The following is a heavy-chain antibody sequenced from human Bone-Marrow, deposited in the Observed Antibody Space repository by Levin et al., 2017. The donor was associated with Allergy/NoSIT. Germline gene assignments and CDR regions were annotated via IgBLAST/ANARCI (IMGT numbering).Heavy chain of an antibody. CDR1: GGSISSYY. Sequence: PSETLSLTCTVSGGSISSYYWSWIRQPPGKGLEWIGCIYHSGNTNYNPSLNSRVTVSVDTSKTQFYLNLTSVTAADTAIYYCARGRYDFSSGQRTFYFEFWGQGILVTISS. D-gene: IGHD3-3*01. CDR3: ARGRYDFSSGQRTFYFEF. J-gene: IGHJ4*02. CDR2: IYHSGNT. V-gene: IGHV4-59*01.